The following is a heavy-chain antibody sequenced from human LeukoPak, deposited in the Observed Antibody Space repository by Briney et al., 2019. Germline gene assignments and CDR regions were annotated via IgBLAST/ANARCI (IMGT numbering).Heavy chain of an antibody. J-gene: IGHJ4*02. Sequence: ASVKVSCKASGYTFTSYDINWVRQATGQGLEWMGIINPSGGSTSYAQKFQGRVTMTRDTSTSTVYMELSSLRSEDTAVYYCARTSAAEGYFDYWGQGTLVTVSS. CDR2: INPSGGST. D-gene: IGHD6-13*01. CDR1: GYTFTSYD. V-gene: IGHV1-46*01. CDR3: ARTSAAEGYFDY.